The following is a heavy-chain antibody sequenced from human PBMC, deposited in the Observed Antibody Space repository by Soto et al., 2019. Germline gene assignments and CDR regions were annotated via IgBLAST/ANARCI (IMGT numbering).Heavy chain of an antibody. Sequence: QVQLVQSGAEVKKPGASVKVSCKASGYTFTSYAMHWVRQAPGQRLESMGWINAGNGNTKYSQKFQGRGTITRVTSASTAYMELSSLRSKHTAVYYCARDFSWFGELIASDYWGQGTLVTVSS. CDR3: ARDFSWFGELIASDY. J-gene: IGHJ4*02. CDR1: GYTFTSYA. CDR2: INAGNGNT. D-gene: IGHD3-10*01. V-gene: IGHV1-3*01.